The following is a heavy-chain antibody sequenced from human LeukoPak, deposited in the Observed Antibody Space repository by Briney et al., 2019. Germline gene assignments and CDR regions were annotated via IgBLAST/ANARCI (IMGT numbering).Heavy chain of an antibody. D-gene: IGHD2-8*01. CDR2: INPSGGST. CDR1: GYTFTSYG. CDR3: ARAVYEDAFDI. J-gene: IGHJ3*02. Sequence: ASVKVSCKASGYTFTSYGISWVRQAPGQGLEWMGIINPSGGSTSYAQKFQGRVTMTRDTSTSTVYMELSSLRSEDTAVYYCARAVYEDAFDIWGQGTMVTVSS. V-gene: IGHV1-46*01.